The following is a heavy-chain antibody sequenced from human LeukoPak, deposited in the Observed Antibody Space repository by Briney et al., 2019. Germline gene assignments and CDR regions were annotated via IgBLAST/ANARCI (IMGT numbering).Heavy chain of an antibody. Sequence: SETLSLTCTVSGGSISTSNYYWGWIRQPPGKGLEWIGNIFYSGSTYYGPSLKSRLTISLDTSRNQFSLKLNSVTAADTAVYYCAKSNGYGLIDIWGKGTAVTVSS. V-gene: IGHV4-39*07. CDR3: AKSNGYGLIDI. D-gene: IGHD3-10*01. CDR1: GGSISTSNYY. CDR2: IFYSGST. J-gene: IGHJ6*04.